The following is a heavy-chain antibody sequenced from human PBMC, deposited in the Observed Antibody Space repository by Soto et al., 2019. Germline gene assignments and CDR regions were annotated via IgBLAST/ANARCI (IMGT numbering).Heavy chain of an antibody. Sequence: LETLSLTCTVSGGSISSSSYYWGWIRQPPGKGLEWIGSIYYSGSTYYNPSLKSRVTISVDTSKNQFSLKLSSVTAADTAVYYCARHQAPSAYCSGGSCDDPYFDYWGQGTLVTVSS. V-gene: IGHV4-39*01. CDR2: IYYSGST. D-gene: IGHD2-15*01. CDR3: ARHQAPSAYCSGGSCDDPYFDY. J-gene: IGHJ4*02. CDR1: GGSISSSSYY.